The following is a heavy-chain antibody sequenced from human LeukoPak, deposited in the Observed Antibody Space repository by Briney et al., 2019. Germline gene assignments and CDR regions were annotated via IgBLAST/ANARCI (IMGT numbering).Heavy chain of an antibody. D-gene: IGHD2-2*03. CDR1: GGSISSGSYY. CDR2: IYTSGST. Sequence: SQTLSLTCTVSGGSISSGSYYWSWIRQPAGKGLEWIGRIYTSGSTNYNPSLKSRVTISVDTSKNQFSLKLSSVTAADTAVYYCAXEQLDIVPLMKFDPWGQGTLVTVSS. CDR3: AXEQLDIVPLMKFDP. V-gene: IGHV4-61*02. J-gene: IGHJ5*02.